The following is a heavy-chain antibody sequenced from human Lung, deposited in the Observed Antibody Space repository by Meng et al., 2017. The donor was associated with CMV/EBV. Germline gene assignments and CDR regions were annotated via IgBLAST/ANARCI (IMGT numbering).Heavy chain of an antibody. V-gene: IGHV3-30-3*01. CDR2: ISYDGSNK. D-gene: IGHD6-13*01. Sequence: GGSLRLSCAASGFTFSSYAMHWVRQAPGKGLEWVAVISYDGSNKYYADSVKGRFTISRDNSKNTLYLQMNSLRAEDTAVYYCARGSSSSWYEGSYYFDYWGQGTLVTVSS. CDR1: GFTFSSYA. J-gene: IGHJ4*01. CDR3: ARGSSSSWYEGSYYFDY.